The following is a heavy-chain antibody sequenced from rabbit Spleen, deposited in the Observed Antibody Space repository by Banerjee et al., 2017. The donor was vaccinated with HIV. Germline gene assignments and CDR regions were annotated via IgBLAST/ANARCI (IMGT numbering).Heavy chain of an antibody. CDR3: ARGGFDGGRAYGL. CDR1: GFSFSSSYW. CDR2: IYTGSGST. D-gene: IGHD6-1*01. V-gene: IGHV1S45*01. J-gene: IGHJ4*01. Sequence: QEQLVESGGGLVQPEGSLTLTCTASGFSFSSSYWICWVRQAPGKGLEWIGCIYTGSGSTYYASWAKGRFTISKTSSTTVPLQLTSLTAADTATYFCARGGFDGGRAYGLWGQGTLVTVS.